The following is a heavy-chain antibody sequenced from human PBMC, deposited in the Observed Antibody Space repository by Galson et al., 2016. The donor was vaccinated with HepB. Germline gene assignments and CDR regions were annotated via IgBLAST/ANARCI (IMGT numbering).Heavy chain of an antibody. CDR1: GVSISSHY. J-gene: IGHJ6*02. CDR2: ISYNGRT. D-gene: IGHD5-18*01. CDR3: ARQGGYTYAQGYYYYGLDV. Sequence: SETLSLTCTVSGVSISSHYWSWIRQPPGKGLDWIGYISYNGRTTYNPSLKSRVTISIDASKNQFSLKLISVSAADTAVYYCARQGGYTYAQGYYYYGLDVWGQGTTVTVSS. V-gene: IGHV4-59*08.